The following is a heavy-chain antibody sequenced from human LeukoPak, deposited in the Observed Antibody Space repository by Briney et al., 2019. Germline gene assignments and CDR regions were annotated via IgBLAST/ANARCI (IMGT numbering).Heavy chain of an antibody. J-gene: IGHJ6*02. CDR1: GFTFSNYW. D-gene: IGHD4-17*01. CDR3: ARDPMTVYGDYYYYCYGMDV. V-gene: IGHV3-21*01. CDR2: NTGSSTYI. Sequence: GSSLRLSCAASGFTFSNYWMHWVRQAAGKGLEWVSSNTGSSTYIYYADSMKGRFTISRDKAKNSLYLQMNSLRAEDTAVYYCARDPMTVYGDYYYYCYGMDVWGQGTTVTVSS.